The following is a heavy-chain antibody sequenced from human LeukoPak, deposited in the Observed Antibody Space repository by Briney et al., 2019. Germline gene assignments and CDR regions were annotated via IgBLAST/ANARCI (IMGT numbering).Heavy chain of an antibody. J-gene: IGHJ4*02. CDR2: INHSGST. D-gene: IGHD3-3*01. V-gene: IGHV4-34*01. Sequence: SETLSLTCAVYGGSFSGYYWSWIRQPPGKGLEWMGEINHSGSTNYNPSLKSRVTISVDTSKNQFSLKLSSVTAADTAVYYCARELVDYDFWSGYYPTYYLDYWGQGTLVPVSS. CDR1: GGSFSGYY. CDR3: ARELVDYDFWSGYYPTYYLDY.